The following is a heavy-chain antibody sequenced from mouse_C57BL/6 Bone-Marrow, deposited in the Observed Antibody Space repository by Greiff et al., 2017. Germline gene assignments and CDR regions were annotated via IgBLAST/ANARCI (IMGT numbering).Heavy chain of an antibody. J-gene: IGHJ3*01. D-gene: IGHD1-1*01. CDR1: GFTFSDYG. Sequence: EVKLVESGGGLVKPGGSLKLSCAASGFTFSDYGMHWVRQAPEKGLEWVAYISSGSSTIYYADTVKGRFTISRDNAKNTLFLQMTSLRSEDTAMYYCARSYYGSSPLAYWGQGTLVTVSA. V-gene: IGHV5-17*01. CDR2: ISSGSSTI. CDR3: ARSYYGSSPLAY.